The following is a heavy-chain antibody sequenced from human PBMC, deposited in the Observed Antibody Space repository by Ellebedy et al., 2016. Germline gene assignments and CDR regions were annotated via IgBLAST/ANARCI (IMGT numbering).Heavy chain of an antibody. J-gene: IGHJ6*02. CDR3: ARRTRAGRVPAAMGEGGYYYYGMDV. CDR1: GYSFTSYW. D-gene: IGHD2-2*01. CDR2: IYPGDSDT. Sequence: GESLKISXTGSGYSFTSYWIGWVRQTPGKGLEWIGIIYPGDSDTRYSPSFQGQVTISADKSISTAYLQWSSLKASDTAMYYCARRTRAGRVPAAMGEGGYYYYGMDVWGQGTTVTVSS. V-gene: IGHV5-51*01.